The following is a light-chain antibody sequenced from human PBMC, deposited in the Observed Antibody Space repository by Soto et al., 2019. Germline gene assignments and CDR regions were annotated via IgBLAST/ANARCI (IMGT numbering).Light chain of an antibody. CDR3: QHYDTPFT. V-gene: IGKV3-15*01. Sequence: ERMMTQSPATLSLSPGETATLSCRASQTISKNLAWYQQKPGQAPRLLIYDASTRATDIPDRFSGSGSGTEFTLTISSLKSEDFAVYYCQHYDTPFTFGPGTKVDIK. CDR2: DAS. CDR1: QTISKN. J-gene: IGKJ3*01.